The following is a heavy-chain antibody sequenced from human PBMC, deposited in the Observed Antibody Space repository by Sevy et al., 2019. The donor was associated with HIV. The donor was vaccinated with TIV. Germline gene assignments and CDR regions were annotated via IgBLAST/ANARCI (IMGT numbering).Heavy chain of an antibody. CDR1: GGSISSYY. Sequence: SETLSLTCTVSGGSISSYYWSWIRQPPGKGLEWIGYIYYSGSTNYNPSLKSRVTISVDTSKNQFSLRLSSVTAADTAVYYGAREVPMVQGVNREKYGMDVWGQGTTVTVSS. J-gene: IGHJ6*02. V-gene: IGHV4-59*01. CDR3: AREVPMVQGVNREKYGMDV. CDR2: IYYSGST. D-gene: IGHD3-10*01.